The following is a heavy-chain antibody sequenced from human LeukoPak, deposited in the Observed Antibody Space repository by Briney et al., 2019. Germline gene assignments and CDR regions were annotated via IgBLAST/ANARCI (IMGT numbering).Heavy chain of an antibody. CDR1: GFIFRNYA. CDR3: ARVASDSSGWYHFDY. Sequence: GGSLRLSCAASGFIFRNYAMHWVRQAPGKGLGWVAAISYDGSIKDYADSVKGRFTVSRDNSRNTLYLQMNSLRAEDTAVYYCARVASDSSGWYHFDYWGQGALVTVSS. J-gene: IGHJ4*02. D-gene: IGHD6-19*01. CDR2: ISYDGSIK. V-gene: IGHV3-30*14.